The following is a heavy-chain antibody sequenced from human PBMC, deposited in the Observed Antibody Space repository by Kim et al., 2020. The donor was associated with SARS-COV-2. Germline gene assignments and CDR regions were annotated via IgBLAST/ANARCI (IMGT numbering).Heavy chain of an antibody. V-gene: IGHV3-23*01. CDR2: VTGSGGPT. CDR1: GSAFSGFA. D-gene: IGHD3-10*01. J-gene: IGHJ5*02. CDR3: AGRGVISWFDP. Sequence: GGSLRLSCEFSGSAFSGFAMSWVRQAPGKGLTWVSSVTGSGGPTYYADSVKGRFTISRDNSKNTLYLQMNNLRVEDTALYYCAGRGVISWFDPWGEGTLVSLAS.